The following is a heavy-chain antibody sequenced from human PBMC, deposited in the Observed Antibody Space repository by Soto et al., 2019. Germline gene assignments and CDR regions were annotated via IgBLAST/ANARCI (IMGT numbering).Heavy chain of an antibody. V-gene: IGHV3-53*04. Sequence: EVQLVESGGGLVQPGGSLRLSCAASGFTVSSNYMSWVRQAPGKGLEWVSVIYSGGSTYYADSVKGRFTISRHNSKNTLYLQMNSLRAEDTAVYYCLTINSYGPPGSGYYYGMDVWGQVTTATVSS. J-gene: IGHJ6*02. CDR1: GFTVSSNY. CDR2: IYSGGST. D-gene: IGHD5-18*01. CDR3: LTINSYGPPGSGYYYGMDV.